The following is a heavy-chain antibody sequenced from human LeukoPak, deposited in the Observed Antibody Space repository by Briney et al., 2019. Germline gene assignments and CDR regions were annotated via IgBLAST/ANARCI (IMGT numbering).Heavy chain of an antibody. CDR1: GGSISSRPYC. CDR3: ARLVVSSWYHEVLLGRDY. Sequence: SETLSLTCTVSGGSISSRPYCWGWIRQPPGKGLEWLGSFYYSGSTYYKPSLKSRVTISVDTSKNQISLKLSSVAAADTAVYYCARLVVSSWYHEVLLGRDYWGQGTLVTVSS. J-gene: IGHJ4*02. CDR2: FYYSGST. D-gene: IGHD6-13*01. V-gene: IGHV4-39*01.